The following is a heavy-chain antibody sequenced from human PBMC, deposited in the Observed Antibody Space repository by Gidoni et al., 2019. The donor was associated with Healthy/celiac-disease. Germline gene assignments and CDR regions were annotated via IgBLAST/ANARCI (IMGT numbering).Heavy chain of an antibody. J-gene: IGHJ6*03. CDR1: GFTFSSYG. Sequence: QVQLVESGGGVVQPGRSLRLSCAASGFTFSSYGMHWVRQAPGKGLEWVAVIWYDGSNKYYADSVKGRFTISRDNSKNTLYLQMNSLRAEDTAVYYCARGPNSSGWYYYYYYMDVWGKGTTVTVSS. D-gene: IGHD6-19*01. CDR2: IWYDGSNK. CDR3: ARGPNSSGWYYYYYYMDV. V-gene: IGHV3-33*01.